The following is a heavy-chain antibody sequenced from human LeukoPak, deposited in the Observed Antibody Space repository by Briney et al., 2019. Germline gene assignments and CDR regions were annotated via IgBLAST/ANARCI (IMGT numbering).Heavy chain of an antibody. CDR2: IYHSGST. CDR1: GYSISSGYY. V-gene: IGHV4-38-2*02. CDR3: ARDPDYERAFDI. J-gene: IGHJ3*02. Sequence: SETPSLTCTVSGYSISSGYYWGWIRQPPGKGLEWIGSIYHSGSTYYNPSLKSRVTISVDTSKNQFSLKLSSVTAADTAVYYCARDPDYERAFDIWGQGIMVTVSS. D-gene: IGHD4-17*01.